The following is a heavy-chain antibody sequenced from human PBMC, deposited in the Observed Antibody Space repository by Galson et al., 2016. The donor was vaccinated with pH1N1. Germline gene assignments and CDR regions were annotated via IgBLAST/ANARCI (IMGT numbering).Heavy chain of an antibody. CDR3: AKVVRGSSWPSFDY. CDR2: ISYDGSNK. CDR1: GFIFSSYG. V-gene: IGHV3-30*18. Sequence: SLRLSCAASGFIFSSYGFHWVRQAPGKGLEWVAVISYDGSNKYYADSVKGRFTISRDNSKNTLYLQMNSLRAEDTAVYYCAKVVRGSSWPSFDYWGQGTLVTVSS. D-gene: IGHD6-13*01. J-gene: IGHJ4*02.